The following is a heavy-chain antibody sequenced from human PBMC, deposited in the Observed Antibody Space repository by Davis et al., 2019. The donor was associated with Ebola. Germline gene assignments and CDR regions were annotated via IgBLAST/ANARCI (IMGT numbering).Heavy chain of an antibody. V-gene: IGHV4-30-2*01. CDR2: IYHSGST. D-gene: IGHD2-2*01. CDR3: ARAGPVPAAQYYYYYYMDV. J-gene: IGHJ6*03. CDR1: GGSINSNGYS. Sequence: PSETLSLTCAVSGGSINSNGYSWSWIRQPPGKGLEWIGYIYHSGSTYYNPSLKSRVTISVDTSKNQFSLKLSSVTAADTAVYYCARAGPVPAAQYYYYYYMDVWGKGTTVTVSS.